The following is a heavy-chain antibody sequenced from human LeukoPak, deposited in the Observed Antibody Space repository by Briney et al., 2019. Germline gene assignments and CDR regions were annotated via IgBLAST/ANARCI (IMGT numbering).Heavy chain of an antibody. CDR1: GFTFSSYS. CDR2: ICSNNTYI. D-gene: IGHD1-26*01. J-gene: IGHJ4*02. V-gene: IGHV3-21*01. CDR3: PSSSRWELILDS. Sequence: GGSLRLSCAASGFTFSSYSMNWVRQAQGEGLEWVSSICSNNTYIYYPSSVKGPFTISRDYANNSLYLQTNSLRAEDTAVYYCPSSSRWELILDSWGQGTLVTVSS.